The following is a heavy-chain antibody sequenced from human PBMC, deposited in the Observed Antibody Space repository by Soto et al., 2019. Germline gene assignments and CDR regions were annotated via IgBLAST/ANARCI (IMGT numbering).Heavy chain of an antibody. V-gene: IGHV1-46*03. D-gene: IGHD2-15*01. CDR1: GYTFTSYY. J-gene: IGHJ3*02. CDR3: ARSGGYCSGGSCSWSNAFDI. Sequence: QVQLVQSGAEVKKPGASVKVSCKASGYTFTSYYMHWVRQAPGQGLEWMGIINPSGGSTSYAQKFQGRVTMTRDTSTSTAYMELSSLRSEDTAVYYCARSGGYCSGGSCSWSNAFDIWGQGTMVTVSS. CDR2: INPSGGST.